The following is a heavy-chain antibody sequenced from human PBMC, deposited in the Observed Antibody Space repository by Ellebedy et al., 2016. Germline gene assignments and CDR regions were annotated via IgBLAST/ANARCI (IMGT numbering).Heavy chain of an antibody. CDR3: ARGSSIAARPRAFDI. V-gene: IGHV1-8*01. CDR1: RYTFTSYD. D-gene: IGHD6-6*01. CDR2: MNPNSGNT. Sequence: ASVKVSXKASRYTFTSYDINWVRQATGQGLEWMGWMNPNSGNTGYAQKFQGRVTMTRNTSISTAYMELSSLRSEDTAVYYCARGSSIAARPRAFDIWGQGTMVTVSS. J-gene: IGHJ3*02.